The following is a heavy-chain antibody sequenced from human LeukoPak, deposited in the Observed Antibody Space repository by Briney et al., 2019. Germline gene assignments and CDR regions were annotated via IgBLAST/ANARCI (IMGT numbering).Heavy chain of an antibody. CDR3: AKVIGSYWAKYFDY. J-gene: IGHJ4*02. V-gene: IGHV3-23*01. D-gene: IGHD3-10*01. CDR1: EFIFSSFA. CDR2: ISGSGGHT. Sequence: GGSLRLSCAASEFIFSSFAMSWVRQAPGKGLEWVSAISGSGGHTYYADSVKGRFTISRDNSKNTLYLQMNSLRAEDTAVYYCAKVIGSYWAKYFDYWGQGTLVTVSS.